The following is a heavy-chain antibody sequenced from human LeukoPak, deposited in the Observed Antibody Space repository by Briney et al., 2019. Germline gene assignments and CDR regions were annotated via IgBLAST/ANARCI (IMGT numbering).Heavy chain of an antibody. V-gene: IGHV3-23*01. CDR3: AKGDSGMVRRYYFDY. J-gene: IGHJ4*02. CDR2: ISGSGIDT. Sequence: PGGSLRLSCVASGFTFSSSAMSWVRQAPGKGLEWVSVISGSGIDTYYADSVKGRLTISRDISKNTLYLEMNSLRAEDTAVYYCAKGDSGMVRRYYFDYWGQGTLVTVSS. D-gene: IGHD5-18*01. CDR1: GFTFSSSA.